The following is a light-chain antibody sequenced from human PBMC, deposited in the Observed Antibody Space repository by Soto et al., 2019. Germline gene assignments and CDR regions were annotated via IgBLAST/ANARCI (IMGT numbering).Light chain of an antibody. CDR3: AAWDDSLNGWV. CDR1: SSNIGSNA. J-gene: IGLJ2*01. V-gene: IGLV1-44*01. Sequence: QPVLTQPPSASGTPGQRVTISCSGSSSNIGSNAVSWYQQLPGTAPKLLIYTKIERPSGVPDRFSGSKSGTSASLAISGLQSEDEADYYCAAWDDSLNGWVFGGGTKVTVL. CDR2: TKI.